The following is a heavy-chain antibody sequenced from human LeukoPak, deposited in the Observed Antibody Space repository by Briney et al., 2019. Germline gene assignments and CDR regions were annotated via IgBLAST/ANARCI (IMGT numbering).Heavy chain of an antibody. J-gene: IGHJ4*02. D-gene: IGHD1-26*01. CDR2: SSNSDSTI. Sequence: GGSLRLSCAAAGFTFSSYEMHWVRQAPGKGLEWVSYSSNSDSTIYYADSVKGRFTISRDNAKNSLYLQMNSLGAEDTAVYYCVREGDYYFDYWGQGTLVTVSS. V-gene: IGHV3-48*03. CDR3: VREGDYYFDY. CDR1: GFTFSSYE.